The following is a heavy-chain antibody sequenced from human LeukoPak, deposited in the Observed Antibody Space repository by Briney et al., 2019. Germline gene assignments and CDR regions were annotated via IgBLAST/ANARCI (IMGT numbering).Heavy chain of an antibody. CDR2: IYYSGST. Sequence: SETLSLTCTVSGGSISSYYWSWIRQPPGKGLEWIGYIYYSGSTNYNPSLRSRVTISVDTSKNQFSLKLSSVTAADTAVYYCARRAPYSYEWSTLDYWGQGTLVTVSS. D-gene: IGHD5-18*01. V-gene: IGHV4-59*08. J-gene: IGHJ4*02. CDR1: GGSISSYY. CDR3: ARRAPYSYEWSTLDY.